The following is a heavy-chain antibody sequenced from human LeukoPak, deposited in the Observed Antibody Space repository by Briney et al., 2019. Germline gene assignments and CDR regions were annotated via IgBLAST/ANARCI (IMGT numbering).Heavy chain of an antibody. Sequence: GGSLRLSCAASGFTLSTYAMSWVRQAPGKGLEWVSSITSTSSYTFYADSVKGRFTISRDNAKNSLYLHLNSLRDEDTAIYYCARDPYNGDYGDFYYYYMDVWGKGTTVTISS. V-gene: IGHV3-21*01. D-gene: IGHD3-16*01. J-gene: IGHJ6*03. CDR2: ITSTSSYT. CDR3: ARDPYNGDYGDFYYYYMDV. CDR1: GFTLSTYA.